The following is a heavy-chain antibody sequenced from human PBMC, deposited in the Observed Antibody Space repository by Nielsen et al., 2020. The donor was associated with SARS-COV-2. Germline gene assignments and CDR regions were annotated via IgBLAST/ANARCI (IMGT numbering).Heavy chain of an antibody. V-gene: IGHV3-33*01. Sequence: GESLKISCAASGFTFSDFGMHWVRQAPGKGPEWVATVWNGGTRTLYLDSVEGRFTISRDDSKNTVYLQMNSLRAEDTAVYYCARDFHFRGELTSWYFDLWGHGALVTVSS. D-gene: IGHD3-16*02. CDR1: GFTFSDFG. J-gene: IGHJ2*01. CDR2: VWNGGTRT. CDR3: ARDFHFRGELTSWYFDL.